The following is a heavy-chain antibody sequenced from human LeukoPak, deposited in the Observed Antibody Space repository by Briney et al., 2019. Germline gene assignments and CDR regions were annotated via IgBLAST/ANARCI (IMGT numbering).Heavy chain of an antibody. Sequence: GESLKISCKGSGYSVIRYWNGWVLQMPGKNLEGMGIIYPGDSDVRYGPSFQGQVTFSVDTSITTAYLQWSSLKASDTAMYYCARPTTVTTGYFDFWGRGTLVTVSS. V-gene: IGHV5-51*01. J-gene: IGHJ2*01. D-gene: IGHD4-17*01. CDR2: IYPGDSDV. CDR1: GYSVIRYW. CDR3: ARPTTVTTGYFDF.